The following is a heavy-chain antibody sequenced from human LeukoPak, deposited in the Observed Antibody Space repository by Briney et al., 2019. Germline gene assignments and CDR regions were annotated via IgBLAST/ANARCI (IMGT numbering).Heavy chain of an antibody. Sequence: PGGSLRLSCAASEFSFGSYAMSWVRQAPGKGLQWVSGISGSGDSTYYADSVNGRFTISRDNSKNTLYLQMISLRAEDTAVYYCAKDQGVDYGDYGAHFDYWGQGTLVTVSS. D-gene: IGHD4-17*01. V-gene: IGHV3-23*01. CDR2: ISGSGDST. CDR3: AKDQGVDYGDYGAHFDY. CDR1: EFSFGSYA. J-gene: IGHJ4*02.